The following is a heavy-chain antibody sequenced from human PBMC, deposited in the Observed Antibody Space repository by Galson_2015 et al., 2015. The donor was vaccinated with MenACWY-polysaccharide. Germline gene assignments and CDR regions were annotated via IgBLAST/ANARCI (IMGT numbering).Heavy chain of an antibody. CDR3: ARAGRDGSGSFYHGGFDP. CDR1: GLRFNTDA. CDR2: ISGSGDFT. J-gene: IGHJ5*02. V-gene: IGHV3-23*01. D-gene: IGHD3-10*01. Sequence: SLRLSCAASGLRFNTDAMSWVRQAPGKGLEWVSTISGSGDFTFYADSVKGRFTISRDNSKNTVYVQMSSLRADDTAVYYCARAGRDGSGSFYHGGFDPWGQGTLVSVSS.